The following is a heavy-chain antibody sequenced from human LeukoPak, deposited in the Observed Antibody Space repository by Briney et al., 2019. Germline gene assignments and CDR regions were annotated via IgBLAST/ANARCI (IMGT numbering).Heavy chain of an antibody. V-gene: IGHV1-8*01. D-gene: IGHD1-26*01. CDR2: MNPNSGNT. CDR1: GYTFTSYD. Sequence: GASVKVSCKASGYTFTSYDINWVRQATGQGLEWMGWMNPNSGNTGYAQKFQGRVTMTRNTSISTAYMELSSLRSEDTAVYYCARVRGSYGGYDYWGQGTLVIVSS. J-gene: IGHJ4*02. CDR3: ARVRGSYGGYDY.